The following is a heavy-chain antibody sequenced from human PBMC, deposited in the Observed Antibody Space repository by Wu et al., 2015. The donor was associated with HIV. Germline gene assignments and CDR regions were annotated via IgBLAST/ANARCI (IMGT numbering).Heavy chain of an antibody. V-gene: IGHV1-18*01. CDR3: STFHEIQHY. J-gene: IGHJ4*02. Sequence: QVRLVQSGVEVKETGASVKVSCEISGYTFTNFGISWVRQAPGQGLQWMGWINTLTGVTSYQETFQGRVTMTRDTSINTAYMELSGLRSGDTALYYCSTFHEIQHYWGPGTLVAVSS. CDR1: GYTFTNFG. D-gene: IGHD3-10*01. CDR2: INTLTGVT.